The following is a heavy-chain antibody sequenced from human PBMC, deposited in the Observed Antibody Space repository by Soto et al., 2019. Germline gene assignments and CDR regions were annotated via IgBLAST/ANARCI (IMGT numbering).Heavy chain of an antibody. CDR1: GCTFSSYG. J-gene: IGHJ4*02. CDR3: AKAGGGSFLSPTPQDFFDY. V-gene: IGHV3-30*18. D-gene: IGHD1-26*01. CDR2: ISYDGSNK. Sequence: GGSLRLSCAASGCTFSSYGMHWVRQAPGKGLEWVAVISYDGSNKYYADSVKGRFTISRDNSKNTLYLQMNSLRAEDTAVYYCAKAGGGSFLSPTPQDFFDYWGQGTLVTVSS.